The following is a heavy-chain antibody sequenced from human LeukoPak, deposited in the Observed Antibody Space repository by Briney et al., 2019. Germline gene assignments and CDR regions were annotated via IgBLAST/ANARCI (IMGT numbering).Heavy chain of an antibody. J-gene: IGHJ4*02. CDR1: GYTFTSYG. CDR3: ARDLTGRLDY. D-gene: IGHD7-27*01. V-gene: IGHV1-18*01. Sequence: ASVKVSCKASGYTFTSYGISWVRQAPGQGLEWMGWISAYNGNTNYAQKFQGRVTITRDTSASTAYMEVSSLRSEDTAVYYCARDLTGRLDYWGQGALVTVSS. CDR2: ISAYNGNT.